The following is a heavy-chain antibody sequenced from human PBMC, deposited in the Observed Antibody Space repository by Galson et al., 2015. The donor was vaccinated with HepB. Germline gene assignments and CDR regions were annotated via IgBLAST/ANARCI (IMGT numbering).Heavy chain of an antibody. J-gene: IGHJ6*03. D-gene: IGHD6-13*01. CDR1: GYTFTSYA. V-gene: IGHV1-3*01. CDR3: AKVSLGYSSSHYYYYYYMDV. Sequence: SVKVSCKASGYTFTSYAMHWVRQAPGQRLEWVGWINAGNGNTTYSQKFQGRVTITRDTSASTAYMELSSLRSEDTAVYYCAKVSLGYSSSHYYYYYYMDVWGKGTTLTVSS. CDR2: INAGNGNT.